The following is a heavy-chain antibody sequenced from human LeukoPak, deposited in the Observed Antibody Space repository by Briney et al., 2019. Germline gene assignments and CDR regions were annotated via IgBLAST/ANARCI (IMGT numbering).Heavy chain of an antibody. Sequence: PSETLSLTCTVSGGSITSYYWSWIRQPPGKGLEWIGYIYYTGSTNYNPSLKSRVTISVDTSKNQFSLILSSVTAADTAVYYCARIPYYYGMDVWGQGTTVTVSS. J-gene: IGHJ6*02. CDR1: GGSITSYY. CDR2: IYYTGST. CDR3: ARIPYYYGMDV. V-gene: IGHV4-59*08.